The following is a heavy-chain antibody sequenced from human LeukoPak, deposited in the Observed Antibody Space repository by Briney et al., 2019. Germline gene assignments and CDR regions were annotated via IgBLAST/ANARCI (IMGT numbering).Heavy chain of an antibody. CDR1: GGTFSSYA. CDR3: ARGRAVASWFDP. CDR2: IIPIFGTA. V-gene: IGHV1-69*05. J-gene: IGHJ5*02. Sequence: SVKVSCKASGGTFSSYAISWVRQAPGQGLEWMGRIIPIFGTANYAQKFQGRVTITTDESTSTAYMELSSLRSEDTAVYYCARGRAVASWFDPWGQGTLVTVSS. D-gene: IGHD6-19*01.